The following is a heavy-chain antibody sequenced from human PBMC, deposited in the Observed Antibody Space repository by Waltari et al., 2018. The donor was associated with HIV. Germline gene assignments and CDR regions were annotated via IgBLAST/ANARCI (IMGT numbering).Heavy chain of an antibody. D-gene: IGHD1-26*01. V-gene: IGHV1-69*04. CDR2: IIPILGIA. Sequence: QVQLVQSGAEVKKPGSSVTVSCKASGGTFSSYAISWVRQAPGQGLEWMGRIIPILGIANYAQKFQGRVTITADKSTSTAYMELSSLRSEDTAVYYCASHSGTHYYYYGMDVWGQGTTVTVSS. CDR1: GGTFSSYA. CDR3: ASHSGTHYYYYGMDV. J-gene: IGHJ6*02.